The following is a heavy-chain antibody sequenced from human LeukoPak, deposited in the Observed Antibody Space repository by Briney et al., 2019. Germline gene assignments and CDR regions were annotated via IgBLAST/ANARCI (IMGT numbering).Heavy chain of an antibody. Sequence: GGSLRLSCAASGFTFSSYSMNWVRQAPGKGLEWFSSISSSSSYIYYADSVKGRFTISRDNAKNSLYLQMNSLRAEDTAVYYCARDQGYYDSSGVDYWGQGTLVTVSS. CDR2: ISSSSSYI. CDR3: ARDQGYYDSSGVDY. D-gene: IGHD3-22*01. J-gene: IGHJ4*02. CDR1: GFTFSSYS. V-gene: IGHV3-21*01.